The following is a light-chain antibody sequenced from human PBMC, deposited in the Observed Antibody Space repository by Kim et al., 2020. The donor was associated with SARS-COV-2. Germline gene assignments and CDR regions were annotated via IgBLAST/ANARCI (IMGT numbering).Light chain of an antibody. CDR1: QSVSNNY. CDR3: QQYGRSPRT. V-gene: IGKV3-20*01. J-gene: IGKJ2*01. Sequence: EIVLTQSPGTLSLSPGERATLSCRASQSVSNNYLAWYQQKPGQAPRNLIYGVSSRATGIPDRFSGSGSGTDFTLTISRVEPEDFAVYYCQQYGRSPRTFGQGTKLEIK. CDR2: GVS.